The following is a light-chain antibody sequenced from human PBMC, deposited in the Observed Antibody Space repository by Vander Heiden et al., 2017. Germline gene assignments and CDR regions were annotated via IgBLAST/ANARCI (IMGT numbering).Light chain of an antibody. J-gene: IGLJ1*01. CDR2: DVT. Sequence: SALTQPACVVGSPGESITISCAGTSSDVGNDNYVSWYQQHPGKAPKLVIYDVTNRPSGVSNRFSGAKSGNTASLTISGLQPEDEADYYCSSYTTSSTQVFGTGTKVTVL. CDR3: SSYTTSSTQV. CDR1: SSDVGNDNY. V-gene: IGLV2-14*03.